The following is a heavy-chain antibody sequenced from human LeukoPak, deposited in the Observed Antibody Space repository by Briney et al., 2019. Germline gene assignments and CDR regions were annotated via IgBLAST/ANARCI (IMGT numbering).Heavy chain of an antibody. Sequence: PSETLSLTCAVSGGSFSGHYWSWIRQSPGEGLEWIGEIDHSGNTNYNPSLKGRLTISVDTSKSQFSLRLSSVTAADTAVYYCASVTYYDFWSGKYYFDYWGQGTLVTVSS. CDR1: GGSFSGHY. J-gene: IGHJ4*02. D-gene: IGHD3-3*01. CDR2: IDHSGNT. V-gene: IGHV4-34*01. CDR3: ASVTYYDFWSGKYYFDY.